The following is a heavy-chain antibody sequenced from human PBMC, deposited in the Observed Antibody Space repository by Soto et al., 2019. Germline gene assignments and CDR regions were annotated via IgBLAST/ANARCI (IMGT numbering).Heavy chain of an antibody. D-gene: IGHD6-19*01. CDR2: ISGSGGGT. CDR3: AKGSVLSGWGYFFDY. J-gene: IGHJ4*02. Sequence: EVQLLESGGGLVQPGGSLRLSCVASGFTFNSYAMNWVRQAPGRGLEWVSAISGSGGGTYYADSVKGRFTISRDNSKNALFLQMDSLRAEDTAVYYCAKGSVLSGWGYFFDYWGQGTLVTVSS. V-gene: IGHV3-23*01. CDR1: GFTFNSYA.